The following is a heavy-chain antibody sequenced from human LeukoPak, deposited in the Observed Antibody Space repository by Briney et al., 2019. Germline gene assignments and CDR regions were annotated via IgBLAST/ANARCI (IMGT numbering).Heavy chain of an antibody. Sequence: PSETLSLTCAVYGGSFSGYYWSWIRQPPGKGLEWIGEINHSGSTNYNPSLKSRVTISVDTSKNQFSLKLSSVTAADTAVYYCARQGYYDSSGDDAFDIWGQGTMVTVSS. CDR2: INHSGST. J-gene: IGHJ3*02. D-gene: IGHD3-22*01. CDR3: ARQGYYDSSGDDAFDI. V-gene: IGHV4-34*01. CDR1: GGSFSGYY.